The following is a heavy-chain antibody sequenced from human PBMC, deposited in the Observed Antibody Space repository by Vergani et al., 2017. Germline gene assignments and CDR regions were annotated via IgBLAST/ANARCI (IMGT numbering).Heavy chain of an antibody. Sequence: VQLLESGGGLVQPGGSLRLSCAASGFTFSSYAMSWIRQHPGKGLEWIGYIYHSGSTYYNPALKSRVTISVDTSKNQFSLKLSSVTAADTAVYYCARDSFVPSGFQYWGQGTLVSVSS. D-gene: IGHD3-10*01. CDR2: IYHSGST. CDR1: GFTFSSYA. J-gene: IGHJ1*01. CDR3: ARDSFVPSGFQY. V-gene: IGHV4-31*02.